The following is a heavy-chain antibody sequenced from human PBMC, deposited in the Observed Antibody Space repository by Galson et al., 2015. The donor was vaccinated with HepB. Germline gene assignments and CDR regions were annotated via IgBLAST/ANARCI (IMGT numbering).Heavy chain of an antibody. D-gene: IGHD5-18*01. CDR2: ISYDGSNK. J-gene: IGHJ4*02. V-gene: IGHV3-30*18. CDR1: GFTFSSYG. CDR3: AKGRRDTAMVVY. Sequence: SLRLSCAASGFTFSSYGMHWVRQAPGKGLEWVAVISYDGSNKYYADSVKGRFTISRDNSKNTLYLQMNSLRAEDTAVYYCAKGRRDTAMVVYWGQGTLVTVSS.